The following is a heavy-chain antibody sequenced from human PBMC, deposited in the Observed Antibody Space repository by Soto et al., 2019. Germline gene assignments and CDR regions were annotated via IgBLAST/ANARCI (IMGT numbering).Heavy chain of an antibody. CDR3: ARDRRDGYRLLRSQSGIDY. CDR2: INHSGST. CDR1: GGSFSGYY. D-gene: IGHD5-12*01. J-gene: IGHJ4*02. V-gene: IGHV4-34*01. Sequence: QVQLQQWGAGLLKPSETLSLTCAVYGGSFSGYYWSWIRQPPGKGLEWIGEINHSGSTNYNPSLKSRVTISVDTSKNQFSLKLSSVTAADTAVYYCARDRRDGYRLLRSQSGIDYWGQGTLVTVSS.